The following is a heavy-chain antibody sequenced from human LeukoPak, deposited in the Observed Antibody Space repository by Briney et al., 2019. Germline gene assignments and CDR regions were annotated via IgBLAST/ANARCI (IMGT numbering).Heavy chain of an antibody. CDR1: GYTFTDYY. V-gene: IGHV1-2*02. J-gene: IGHJ4*02. Sequence: GASVKVSCKASGYTFTDYYMLWVRQAPGRGLEWTGWFNAKSGDKKNAQKFQARATMTTDTSITTTYMEVSRLSSDETAVYYCARQNTGQLDYWGQGTLVTVSS. CDR3: ARQNTGQLDY. CDR2: FNAKSGDK. D-gene: IGHD2-8*02.